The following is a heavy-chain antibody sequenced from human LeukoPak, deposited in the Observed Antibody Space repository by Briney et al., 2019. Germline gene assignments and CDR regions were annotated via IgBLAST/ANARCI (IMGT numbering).Heavy chain of an antibody. CDR3: ARFQNGYSYGLYYFDT. Sequence: PSETLSLTCTVSGGSINSDYWCWIRQSPEKGLEWIAYIDYSGSSNYNPSLKSRVSISIDTSKNQFSLRLTSVTAADTAVYYCARFQNGYSYGLYYFDTWGQGTLVTVSS. V-gene: IGHV4-59*01. J-gene: IGHJ4*02. CDR2: IDYSGSS. D-gene: IGHD5-18*01. CDR1: GGSINSDY.